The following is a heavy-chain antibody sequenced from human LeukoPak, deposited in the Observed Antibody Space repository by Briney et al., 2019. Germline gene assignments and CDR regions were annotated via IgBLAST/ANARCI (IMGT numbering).Heavy chain of an antibody. Sequence: GGSLRLSCAASGFTFSSYAMGWVRRAPGRGLEWVSAISGSGGTTYCADSVKGRFTISRDNSKNTLYLQMNTLRAEDTALYYCAKVKGGSSWQYYFDYWGQGTLVTVSS. CDR3: AKVKGGSSWQYYFDY. D-gene: IGHD6-13*01. CDR2: ISGSGGTT. V-gene: IGHV3-23*01. J-gene: IGHJ4*02. CDR1: GFTFSSYA.